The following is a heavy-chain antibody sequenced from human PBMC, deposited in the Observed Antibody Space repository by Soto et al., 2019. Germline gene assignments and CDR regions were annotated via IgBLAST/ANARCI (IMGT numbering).Heavy chain of an antibody. CDR3: ARARVDYYDSSGKGFDY. J-gene: IGHJ4*02. Sequence: TLSLTCTVSGGSVSSGSYYWSWIRQPPGKGLEWIGYIYYSGSTNYNPSLKSRVTISVDTSKNQFSLKLSSVTAADTAVYYCARARVDYYDSSGKGFDYWGQGTLVTVSS. D-gene: IGHD3-22*01. V-gene: IGHV4-61*01. CDR2: IYYSGST. CDR1: GGSVSSGSYY.